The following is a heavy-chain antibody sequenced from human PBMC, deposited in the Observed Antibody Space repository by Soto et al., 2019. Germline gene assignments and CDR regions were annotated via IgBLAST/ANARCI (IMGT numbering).Heavy chain of an antibody. Sequence: QVQLVESGGGVVQPGRSLRLSCAASGFTFSSYGMHWVRQAPGKGLEWVAVIWYDGSNKYYADSVKGRFTISRDNSKNTLYLQMNSLRAEDTAVYYCAREEEEWTVAGNFDYWGQGTLVTVSS. CDR2: IWYDGSNK. J-gene: IGHJ4*02. V-gene: IGHV3-33*01. CDR3: AREEEEWTVAGNFDY. D-gene: IGHD6-19*01. CDR1: GFTFSSYG.